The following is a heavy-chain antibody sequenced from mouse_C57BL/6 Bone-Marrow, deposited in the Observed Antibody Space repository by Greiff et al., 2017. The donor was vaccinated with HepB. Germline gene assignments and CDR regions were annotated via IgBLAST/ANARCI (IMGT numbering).Heavy chain of an antibody. D-gene: IGHD2-4*01. CDR2: IHPSDSDT. Sequence: QVQLQQPGAELVKPGASVKVSCKASGYTFTSYWMHWVKQRPGQGLEWIGRIHPSDSDTNYNQKFKGKATLTVDKSSSTAYMQLSSLTSEDSAVYNCAAPIYYDYHYDAMDYWGQGTSVTVSS. CDR3: AAPIYYDYHYDAMDY. J-gene: IGHJ4*01. CDR1: GYTFTSYW. V-gene: IGHV1-74*01.